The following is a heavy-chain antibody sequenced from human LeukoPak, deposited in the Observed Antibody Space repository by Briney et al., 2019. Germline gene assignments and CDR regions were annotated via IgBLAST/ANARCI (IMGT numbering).Heavy chain of an antibody. CDR2: IEEDGTRE. CDR3: VSQQLAPP. V-gene: IGHV3-7*01. D-gene: IGHD5-24*01. CDR1: GFTFSSYW. Sequence: PGGSLRLSCAASGFTFSSYWMSWVRQAPGKGLEWVANIEEDGTREDYVDSVRGRFTVSRDNANNSVYLQMNSLRAEDTAVYYCVSQQLAPPWGQGTLVTVSS. J-gene: IGHJ5*02.